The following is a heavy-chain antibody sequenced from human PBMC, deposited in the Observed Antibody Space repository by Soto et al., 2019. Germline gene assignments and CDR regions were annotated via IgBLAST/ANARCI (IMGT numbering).Heavy chain of an antibody. V-gene: IGHV4-39*01. J-gene: IGHJ4*02. D-gene: IGHD2-21*02. CDR2: IYYSGRT. Sequence: SETLSLTCIVSGESISSSSYYWGWVRQPPGKGLEWIGSIYYSGRTYYNPSFKSRVTISIDTSKNQFSLKLSSVTATDTAVYYCARQRTTVVTQAYFDHWGQGALVTVSS. CDR1: GESISSSSYY. CDR3: ARQRTTVVTQAYFDH.